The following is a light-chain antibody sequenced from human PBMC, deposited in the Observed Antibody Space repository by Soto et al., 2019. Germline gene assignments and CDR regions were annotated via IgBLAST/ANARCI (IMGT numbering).Light chain of an antibody. CDR2: DVS. Sequence: QSALTQPASVSGSPGQSITISCTGTSSDVGGYDYVSWYQHHPGKAPKLMIYDVSNGPSGVSNRFSGSKSGNTASLTISGLQAEDEADYYCSSHTSSNTRVFGGGIQLTVL. CDR1: SSDVGGYDY. V-gene: IGLV2-14*03. J-gene: IGLJ3*02. CDR3: SSHTSSNTRV.